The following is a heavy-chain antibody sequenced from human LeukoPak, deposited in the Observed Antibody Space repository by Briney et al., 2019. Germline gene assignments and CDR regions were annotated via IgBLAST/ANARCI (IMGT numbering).Heavy chain of an antibody. Sequence: SVKVSCKTSGYTFTSYYIHWVRQAPGQGLEWMGGIIPIFGTANYAQKFQGRVTITADESTSTAYMELRSLRSDDTAVYYCARGGTSGWRTPNDDYWGQGTLVTVSS. D-gene: IGHD6-19*01. CDR2: IIPIFGTA. J-gene: IGHJ4*02. CDR1: GYTFTSYY. V-gene: IGHV1-69*13. CDR3: ARGGTSGWRTPNDDY.